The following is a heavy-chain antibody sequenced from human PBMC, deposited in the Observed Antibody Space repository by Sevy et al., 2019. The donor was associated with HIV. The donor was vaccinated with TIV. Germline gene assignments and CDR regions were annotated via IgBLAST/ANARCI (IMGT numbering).Heavy chain of an antibody. CDR2: ISYDGSNK. Sequence: GGSLRLSCAASGFTFSSYAMHWVRQAPGKGLEWVAVISYDGSNKYYADSVKGRFTISRDNSKNTLYLQMNSLRAEDTAVYYCASPQGKGLSGSDWYFDYWGQGTLVTVSS. D-gene: IGHD1-26*01. CDR3: ASPQGKGLSGSDWYFDY. J-gene: IGHJ4*02. CDR1: GFTFSSYA. V-gene: IGHV3-30-3*01.